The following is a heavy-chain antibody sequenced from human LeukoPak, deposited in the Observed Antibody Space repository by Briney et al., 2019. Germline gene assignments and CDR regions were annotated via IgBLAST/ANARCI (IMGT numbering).Heavy chain of an antibody. CDR2: IIPIFGTA. Sequence: ASVKVSRKASGGTFSSYAISWVRQAPGQGLEWMGRIIPIFGTANYAQKFQGRVTITTDESTSTAYMELSSLRSEDTAVYYCARDSSGVLLWFDPWGQGTLVTVSS. CDR3: ARDSSGVLLWFDP. CDR1: GGTFSSYA. J-gene: IGHJ5*02. D-gene: IGHD6-19*01. V-gene: IGHV1-69*05.